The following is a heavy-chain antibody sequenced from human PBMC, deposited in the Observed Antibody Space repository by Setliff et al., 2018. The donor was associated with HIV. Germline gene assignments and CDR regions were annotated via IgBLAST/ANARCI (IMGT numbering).Heavy chain of an antibody. D-gene: IGHD3-22*01. Sequence: KTSETLSLTCTVSGGSISSYYWSRIRQPPGKGLEWIGYIYYSGSTNYNPSLKSRVTISVDTSKNQFSLKLSSVTAADTAVYYCARLGRGTYYYDSSGYLYAFDIWGQGTMVTVSS. CDR3: ARLGRGTYYYDSSGYLYAFDI. V-gene: IGHV4-59*08. J-gene: IGHJ3*02. CDR1: GGSISSYY. CDR2: IYYSGST.